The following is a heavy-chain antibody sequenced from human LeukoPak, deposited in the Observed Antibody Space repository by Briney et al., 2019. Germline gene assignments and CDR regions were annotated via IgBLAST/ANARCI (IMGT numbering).Heavy chain of an antibody. V-gene: IGHV3-53*01. Sequence: PGGSLRLSCAASGFTVSSNYMSWVRQAPGKGLEWVSVIYSGGSTYYADSVKGRFTISRDNSENTLYLQMNSLRAEDTAVYYCARDMSGGWYYFDYWGQGTLVTVSS. CDR3: ARDMSGGWYYFDY. CDR1: GFTVSSNY. J-gene: IGHJ4*02. D-gene: IGHD6-19*01. CDR2: IYSGGST.